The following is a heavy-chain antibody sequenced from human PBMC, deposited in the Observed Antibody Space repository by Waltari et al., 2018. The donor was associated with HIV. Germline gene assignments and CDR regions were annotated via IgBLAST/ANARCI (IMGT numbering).Heavy chain of an antibody. J-gene: IGHJ4*02. CDR2: FWRTGST. V-gene: IGHV4-38-2*01. CDR1: GYSNCIGYY. D-gene: IGHD6-6*01. Sequence: VQLQEAGPGLVTPSETLSLTCAVPGYSNCIGYYWGWIRQPPGKGLEWIGSFWRTGSTYYNPSLKSRVTISGDTSKNQFSLNLTSVTAADTAVYFCARLPYSTSRFDYWGQGTLVTVSS. CDR3: ARLPYSTSRFDY.